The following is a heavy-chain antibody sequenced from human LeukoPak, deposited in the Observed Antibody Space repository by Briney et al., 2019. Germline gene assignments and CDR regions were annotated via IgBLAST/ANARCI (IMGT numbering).Heavy chain of an antibody. CDR2: ISWNSGSI. Sequence: PGGSLRLSCAASGFTFDDYAMHWVRQAPGKGLEWVSGISWNSGSIGYADSVKGRFTISRDNAKNSLYLQMNSLRAEDTALYYCAKDINPYDEAAGDYWGQGTLVTVSS. J-gene: IGHJ4*02. CDR1: GFTFDDYA. V-gene: IGHV3-9*01. CDR3: AKDINPYDEAAGDY. D-gene: IGHD3-22*01.